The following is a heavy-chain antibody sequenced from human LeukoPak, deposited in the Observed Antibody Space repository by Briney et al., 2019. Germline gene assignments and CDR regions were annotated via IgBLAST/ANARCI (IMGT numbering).Heavy chain of an antibody. D-gene: IGHD3-3*01. J-gene: IGHJ4*02. CDR1: GFTFSSYG. Sequence: GGSLRLSCAASGFTFSSYGMHWVRQAPGKGLEWVAVIWYDGSNKYYADSVKGRFTISRDNSKNTLYLQMNSLRAEDTAVYYCARDRGYDFWSGSSYFDYWGQGTLVTVSS. CDR2: IWYDGSNK. CDR3: ARDRGYDFWSGSSYFDY. V-gene: IGHV3-33*08.